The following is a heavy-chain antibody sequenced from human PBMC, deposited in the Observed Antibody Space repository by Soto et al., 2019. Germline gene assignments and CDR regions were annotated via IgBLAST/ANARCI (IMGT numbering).Heavy chain of an antibody. J-gene: IGHJ4*02. Sequence: QVQLVQSGAEVQKPGASVKVSCKTSGYTFVTYYISWLRQAPGQGIEWMGWISTYNGKTNSIEDLQGRVTLTADTTTSTAYMELMSLQSDDTAVYFCARDSRHYFDYWGQGTLVTVSS. CDR2: ISTYNGKT. CDR1: GYTFVTYY. CDR3: ARDSRHYFDY. V-gene: IGHV1-18*01.